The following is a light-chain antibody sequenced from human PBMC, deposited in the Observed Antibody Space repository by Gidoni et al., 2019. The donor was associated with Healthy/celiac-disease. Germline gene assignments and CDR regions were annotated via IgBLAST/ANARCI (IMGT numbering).Light chain of an antibody. J-gene: IGKJ2*01. V-gene: IGKV1-NL1*01. CDR2: AAS. CDR3: QQYYSTSYT. CDR1: QGISNS. Sequence: DIQMTQSPSSLSASVGARVTITCRASQGISNSLAWYQQKPGKAPKLLLYAASRLESGVPSRFSGSGSGTDYTLTISSLQPEEFATYYCQQYYSTSYTFGQXTKLEIK.